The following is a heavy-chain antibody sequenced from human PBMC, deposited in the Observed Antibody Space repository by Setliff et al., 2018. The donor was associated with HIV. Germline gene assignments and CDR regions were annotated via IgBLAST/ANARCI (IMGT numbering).Heavy chain of an antibody. CDR1: GGSISSYY. CDR3: ARRAANGLFDY. CDR2: IYTSGST. V-gene: IGHV4-4*09. D-gene: IGHD2-15*01. Sequence: PSETLSLTCTVSGGSISSYYWSWIRQPPGKGLEWIGYIYTSGSTNYNPSLKSRVTISVDTSKNQFSLKLSSVTAADTAVYYCARRAANGLFDYWGQGTLVTVSS. J-gene: IGHJ4*02.